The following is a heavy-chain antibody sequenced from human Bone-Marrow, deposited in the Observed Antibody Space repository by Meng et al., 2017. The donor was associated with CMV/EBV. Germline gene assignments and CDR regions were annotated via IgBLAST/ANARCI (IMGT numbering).Heavy chain of an antibody. D-gene: IGHD6-13*01. J-gene: IGHJ6*02. Sequence: GESLKISCAASGFTFSSYSMNWVRQAPGKGLEWVSYISSSSSTIYYADSVKGRFTISRDNSKNTLYLQMNSLRAEDTAVYYCARAAAGYYYGLDVWGQGTTVTVSS. CDR2: ISSSSSTI. V-gene: IGHV3-48*01. CDR3: ARAAAGYYYGLDV. CDR1: GFTFSSYS.